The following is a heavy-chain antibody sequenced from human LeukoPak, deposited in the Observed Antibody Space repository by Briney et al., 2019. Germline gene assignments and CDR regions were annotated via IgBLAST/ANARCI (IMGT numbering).Heavy chain of an antibody. CDR2: ISDSGSP. CDR1: GDSISGYY. CDR3: ARGLWFPTYNWFDP. J-gene: IGHJ5*02. V-gene: IGHV4-59*01. Sequence: SETLSLTCTVSGDSISGYYWSWIRQPPGKGLEWLGYISDSGSPDYNPSLKSRVAISVDTSKNQVSLKVSSVTAADTAVYYCARGLWFPTYNWFDPWGQGTLVTVSS. D-gene: IGHD2-21*01.